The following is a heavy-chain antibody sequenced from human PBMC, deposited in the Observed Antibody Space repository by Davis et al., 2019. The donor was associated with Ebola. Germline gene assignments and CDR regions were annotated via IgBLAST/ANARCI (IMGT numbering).Heavy chain of an antibody. J-gene: IGHJ6*02. Sequence: ASVKVSCKASGYTFTSYYMHWVRQAPGQGLEWMGIINPSGGSTSYAQKFQGRVTMTRDTSTSTVYMELSSLRSEDTAVYYCARDYRYCSGGSCYYYYYGMDVWGQGTTVTVSS. CDR2: INPSGGST. CDR1: GYTFTSYY. V-gene: IGHV1-46*01. D-gene: IGHD2-15*01. CDR3: ARDYRYCSGGSCYYYYYGMDV.